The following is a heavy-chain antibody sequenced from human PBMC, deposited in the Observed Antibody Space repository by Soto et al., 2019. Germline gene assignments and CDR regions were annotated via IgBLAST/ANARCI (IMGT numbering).Heavy chain of an antibody. Sequence: ASVKVSCKASGYTFTSYYIQWVRQAPGQGLEWMGIINPSGGGTTYAQRFQGRVTMTRDTSTSTVYMELSSLRSEDTGVYYCVRRVVAADLDYWGQGTLVTVSS. V-gene: IGHV1-46*01. J-gene: IGHJ4*02. CDR3: VRRVVAADLDY. CDR1: GYTFTSYY. D-gene: IGHD6-13*01. CDR2: INPSGGGT.